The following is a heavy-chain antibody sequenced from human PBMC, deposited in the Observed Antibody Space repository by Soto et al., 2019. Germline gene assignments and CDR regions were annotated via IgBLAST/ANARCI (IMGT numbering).Heavy chain of an antibody. J-gene: IGHJ4*02. CDR2: IKSKTDGGTT. CDR1: GYTCNNAW. Sequence: PGMSPKLSSVASGYTCNNAWMYCVGQASGKGLEWVGRIKSKTDGGTTDYAAPVKGRFAISRDDSKYTLYLQMNSLKTEDTAVYDGTFTGVVVADNGRSAYWGQGT. D-gene: IGHD2-21*01. V-gene: IGHV3-15*01. CDR3: TFTGVVVADNGRSAY.